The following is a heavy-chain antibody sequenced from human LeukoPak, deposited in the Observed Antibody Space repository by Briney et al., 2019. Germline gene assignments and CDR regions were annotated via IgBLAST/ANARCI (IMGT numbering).Heavy chain of an antibody. CDR3: AKVSGGGLYYDGMDV. CDR2: ISGSGGSA. Sequence: QSGGSLRLSCAASGFTFNNYAMNWVRQAPGKGLEWVSAISGSGGSAYYADSVKGRFTISRDNSKNTLFLQMNSLRVEDTAVYYCAKVSGGGLYYDGMDVWGQGTTVTVS. J-gene: IGHJ6*02. CDR1: GFTFNNYA. D-gene: IGHD1-14*01. V-gene: IGHV3-23*01.